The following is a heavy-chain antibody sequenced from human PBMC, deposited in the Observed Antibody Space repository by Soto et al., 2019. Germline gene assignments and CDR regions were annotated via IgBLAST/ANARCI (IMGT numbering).Heavy chain of an antibody. CDR3: ARPDSGYYFAFDY. Sequence: SETLSLTCTVSGGSISSSSYYWGWIRQPPGKGLEWIGSIYYSGSTYYNPSLKSRVTISVDMSKNQLSLQLTSVTAADTAVYYCARPDSGYYFAFDYWGQGTLVTVSS. CDR2: IYYSGST. V-gene: IGHV4-39*07. J-gene: IGHJ4*02. D-gene: IGHD3-22*01. CDR1: GGSISSSSYY.